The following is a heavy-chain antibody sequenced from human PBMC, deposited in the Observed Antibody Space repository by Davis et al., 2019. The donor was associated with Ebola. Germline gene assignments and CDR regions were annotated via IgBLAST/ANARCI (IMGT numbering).Heavy chain of an antibody. V-gene: IGHV3-74*01. Sequence: GESLKISCAASGFTFSSYWVHWVPQAPGKGLVWVSPINSDGGSTSYADSVKGRFTISRDNSKNTQYLEMNSLRAEDTAVYYCARSVDTPVVPYFDYWGQGALVTVSS. CDR1: GFTFSSYW. D-gene: IGHD5-18*01. CDR2: INSDGGST. J-gene: IGHJ4*02. CDR3: ARSVDTPVVPYFDY.